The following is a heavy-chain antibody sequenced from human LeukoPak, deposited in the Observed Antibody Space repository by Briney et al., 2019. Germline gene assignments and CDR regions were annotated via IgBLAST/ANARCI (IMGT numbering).Heavy chain of an antibody. Sequence: ASLKVSCKVSGYTLTELSMHWVRQAPGKGLEWMGGFDPEDGETIYAQKFQGRVTITTDESTSTAYMELSSLRSEDTAVYYCARGTDYGGNSYYYYYYMDVWGKGTTVTVSS. CDR1: GYTLTELS. J-gene: IGHJ6*03. CDR3: ARGTDYGGNSYYYYYYMDV. CDR2: FDPEDGET. V-gene: IGHV1-24*01. D-gene: IGHD4-23*01.